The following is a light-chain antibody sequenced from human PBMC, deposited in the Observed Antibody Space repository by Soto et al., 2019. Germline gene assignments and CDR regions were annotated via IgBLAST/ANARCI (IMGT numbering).Light chain of an antibody. CDR3: QKYDGVPWT. CDR2: AAS. Sequence: DIQMTQSPSSLSASVGDRVTIACRASQGIKNYLAWYQHKPGKVPQLLIFAASTLQSGVPSRFSGSGSGTYFTLTISSLQPEDVATYYCQKYDGVPWTFGQGTKVEIK. J-gene: IGKJ1*01. V-gene: IGKV1-27*01. CDR1: QGIKNY.